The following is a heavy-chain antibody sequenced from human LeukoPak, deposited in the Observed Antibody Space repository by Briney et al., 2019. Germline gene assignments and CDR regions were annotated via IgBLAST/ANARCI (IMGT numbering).Heavy chain of an antibody. Sequence: GRTLGLSCAASGFTFSSYGMHWVRQAPGKGLEWVAVISYDGSNKYYADSVKGRFTISRDNSKNTLYLQMNSLRAEDTAVYYCAKPARVVVPAAMNLFDYWGQGTLVTVSS. CDR1: GFTFSSYG. V-gene: IGHV3-30*18. CDR3: AKPARVVVPAAMNLFDY. CDR2: ISYDGSNK. D-gene: IGHD2-2*01. J-gene: IGHJ4*02.